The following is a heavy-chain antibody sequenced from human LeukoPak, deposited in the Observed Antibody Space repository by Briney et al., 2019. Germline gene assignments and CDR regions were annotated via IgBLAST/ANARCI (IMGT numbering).Heavy chain of an antibody. J-gene: IGHJ4*02. CDR3: AKEGYDSSGKGDYFDY. CDR1: GFTFSSYG. CDR2: IWYVGSNK. V-gene: IGHV3-33*06. Sequence: GRSLRLSCAASGFTFSSYGMHWVRQAPGKGLEWVAVIWYVGSNKYYADSVKGRFTISRDNSKNTLYLQMNSLRAEDTAVYYCAKEGYDSSGKGDYFDYWGQGTLVTVSS. D-gene: IGHD3-22*01.